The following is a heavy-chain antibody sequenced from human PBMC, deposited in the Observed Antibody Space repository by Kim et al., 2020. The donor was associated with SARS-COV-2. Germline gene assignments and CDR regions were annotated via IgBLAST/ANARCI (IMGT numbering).Heavy chain of an antibody. J-gene: IGHJ4*02. V-gene: IGHV3-30*03. CDR3: ARTSDFDY. CDR2: NNK. Sequence: NNKYYADSVKGRFTITRDTSKNTVYLKINSLRAEDTAVYYCARTSDFDYWGQGTLVTVYS.